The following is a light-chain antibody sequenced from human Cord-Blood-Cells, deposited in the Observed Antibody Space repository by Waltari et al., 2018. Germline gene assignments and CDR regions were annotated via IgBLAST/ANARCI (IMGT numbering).Light chain of an antibody. J-gene: IGLJ1*01. V-gene: IGLV3-19*01. CDR1: SLRSYY. CDR2: GKN. CDR3: NSRDSSGNHPPYV. Sequence: SSELTQDPAVSVALGQTVRITCQGDSLRSYYASWYQQKPGQAPVLVIYGKNNRPSGIPDRFSGSSSGITASLTITGAQAEDEADYYCNSRDSSGNHPPYVFGTGTKVTVL.